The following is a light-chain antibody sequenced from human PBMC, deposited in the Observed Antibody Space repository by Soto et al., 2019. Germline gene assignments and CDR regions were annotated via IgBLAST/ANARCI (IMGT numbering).Light chain of an antibody. V-gene: IGKV4-1*01. Sequence: DVVMTQSPDSLAVSLGERATINCKSSQNILYTLNNRNYLSWYQKKPGQPPKLLIYWASTRESGVPDRFRGSGSETNFTLTISSLQAEDVAVYYCHQYYRSPLTFGGGTRVEIK. CDR1: QNILYTLNNRNY. J-gene: IGKJ4*01. CDR2: WAS. CDR3: HQYYRSPLT.